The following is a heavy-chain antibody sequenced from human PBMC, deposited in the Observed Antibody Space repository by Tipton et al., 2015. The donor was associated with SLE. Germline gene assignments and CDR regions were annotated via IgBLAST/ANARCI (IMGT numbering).Heavy chain of an antibody. J-gene: IGHJ3*02. CDR1: GGSLSDYY. CDR2: IDDSGNT. V-gene: IGHV4-34*01. Sequence: TLSLTCGVYGGSLSDYYWTWIRQPPGKGMEWIGEIDDSGNTNYYPPLKSRVTISVDKSKNQFSLKLSSVTAAHTAVYYCASGDAFDIWGQGTMVTVSS. CDR3: ASGDAFDI.